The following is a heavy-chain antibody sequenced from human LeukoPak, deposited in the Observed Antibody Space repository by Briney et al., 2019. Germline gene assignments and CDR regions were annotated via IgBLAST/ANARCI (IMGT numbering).Heavy chain of an antibody. V-gene: IGHV1-69*05. CDR2: IIPIFGTA. CDR1: GGTFSSYA. CDR3: ARAAQQLVRFDY. J-gene: IGHJ4*02. Sequence: SVKVSCKASGGTFSSYAISWVRQAPGQGLEWMGGIIPIFGTANYAQKFQGRVTITTDESTSTAYMELSSLRSEDTAVYYCARAAQQLVRFDYWGQGTLVTVSS. D-gene: IGHD6-13*01.